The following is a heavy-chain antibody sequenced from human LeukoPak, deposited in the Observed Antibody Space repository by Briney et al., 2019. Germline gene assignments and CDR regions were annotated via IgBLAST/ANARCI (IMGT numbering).Heavy chain of an antibody. D-gene: IGHD1-7*01. CDR1: GYTFPNYH. CDR2: INPNGGSA. CDR3: ARGRRRNYAESHY. J-gene: IGHJ4*02. Sequence: GASMKVSCKASGYTFPNYHIHWVRQAPGQGLEWLGIINPNGGSASYAQRFQGRVTMTRDTSTTTAYMELSSLRSEDTAVYYCARGRRRNYAESHYWGQGTLVTVSS. V-gene: IGHV1-46*01.